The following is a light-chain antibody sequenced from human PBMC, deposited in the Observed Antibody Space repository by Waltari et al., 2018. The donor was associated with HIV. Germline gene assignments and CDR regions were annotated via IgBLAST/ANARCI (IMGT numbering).Light chain of an antibody. CDR3: SSYRSINTLV. CDR1: DRDVGGYNF. J-gene: IGLJ3*02. CDR2: EVT. Sequence: QSALTQPASVSGSPGQSITISCTGTDRDVGGYNFFSWYHHDPGKAPKLVIYEVTNRPSGVSNRFSASKSGNTASLTISGLQAEDEANYYCSSYRSINTLVFGGGTKLTVL. V-gene: IGLV2-14*01.